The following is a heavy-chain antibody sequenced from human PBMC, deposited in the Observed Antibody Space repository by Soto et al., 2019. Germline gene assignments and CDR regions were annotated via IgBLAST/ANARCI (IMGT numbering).Heavy chain of an antibody. D-gene: IGHD3-22*01. CDR2: RYYRGNT. CDR3: ARGGYDTSGQTFIGWGPDC. V-gene: IGHV4-30-4*01. CDR1: GVSITSGSYY. Sequence: HVQLQESGPGPVTPSQTLSLSCTVSGVSITSGSYYWTWVRQSPGKGLEWIGYRYYRGNTYYNPSLNGRATISVDTSNNQFSLKLTSVTAADTAVYYCARGGYDTSGQTFIGWGPDCWGQGTLVTVSS. J-gene: IGHJ4*02.